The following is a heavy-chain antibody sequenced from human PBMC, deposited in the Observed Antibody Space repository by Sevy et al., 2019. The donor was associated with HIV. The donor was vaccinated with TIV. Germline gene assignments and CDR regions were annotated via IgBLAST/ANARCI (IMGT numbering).Heavy chain of an antibody. CDR2: IKSKADGGTP. V-gene: IGHV3-15*01. J-gene: IGHJ4*02. CDR3: GYSEYGYYYDY. CDR1: GFIFSNAW. Sequence: GGSLRLSCGASGFIFSNAWMSWVRQAPGKGLEWVGRIKSKADGGTPDYAEPVKGTFTISRDDSINTLYLQMNSQRTDDTAVYYCGYSEYGYYYDYWGQGTLVTVSS. D-gene: IGHD1-26*01.